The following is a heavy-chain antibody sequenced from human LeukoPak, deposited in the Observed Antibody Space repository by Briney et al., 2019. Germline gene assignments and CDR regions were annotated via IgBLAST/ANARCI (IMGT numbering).Heavy chain of an antibody. CDR1: GFTFGDYA. D-gene: IGHD3-10*01. J-gene: IGHJ4*02. V-gene: IGHV3-9*01. CDR3: ARDLVLGSGSLDY. CDR2: ISWNSGSI. Sequence: PGGSLRLSCTASGFTFGDYAMSWIRQAPGKGLEWVSGISWNSGSIGYADSVKGRFTISRDNAKNSLYLQMNSLRAEDTAVYYCARDLVLGSGSLDYWGQGALVTVSS.